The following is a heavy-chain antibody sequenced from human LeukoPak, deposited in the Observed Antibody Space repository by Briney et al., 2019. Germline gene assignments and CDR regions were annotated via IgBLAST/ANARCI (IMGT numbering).Heavy chain of an antibody. V-gene: IGHV1-69*13. CDR3: ARELSGMGGPVY. CDR2: IIPIFGTA. CDR1: GGTFSSYS. Sequence: SVKVSCKASGGTFSSYSISGVRQAPGQGLEWMGGIIPIFGTANYAQKFQDRVTITADESTSAAYMELSSLRSEDTAVYYCARELSGMGGPVYWGQGTLVTVSS. D-gene: IGHD1-14*01. J-gene: IGHJ4*02.